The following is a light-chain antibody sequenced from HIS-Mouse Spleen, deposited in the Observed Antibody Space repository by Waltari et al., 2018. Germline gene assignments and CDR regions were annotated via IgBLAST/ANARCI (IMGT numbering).Light chain of an antibody. Sequence: DIQMTQSPSSLSASVGDRVTITCRESQSISSYLNCYQQKPGKAPKLLIYAASSLQSGVPSRFSGSGSGTDFTLTISSLQPEDFATYYCQQSYSTPYTFGQGTKLEIK. CDR3: QQSYSTPYT. CDR2: AAS. J-gene: IGKJ2*01. V-gene: IGKV1-39*01. CDR1: QSISSY.